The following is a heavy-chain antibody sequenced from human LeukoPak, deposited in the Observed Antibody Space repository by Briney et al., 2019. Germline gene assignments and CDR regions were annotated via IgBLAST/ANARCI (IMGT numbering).Heavy chain of an antibody. V-gene: IGHV3-48*01. J-gene: IGHJ4*02. CDR1: GFTFSSYN. Sequence: GGSLRLSCAASGFTFSSYNINWVRQAPGKGLEWVSYISSSSGAIYYADSVKGRFTISRDNAKNSLSLQMNSLRAEDTAVYYCAREPLDYWGQGTLVIVSS. CDR3: AREPLDY. CDR2: ISSSSGAI.